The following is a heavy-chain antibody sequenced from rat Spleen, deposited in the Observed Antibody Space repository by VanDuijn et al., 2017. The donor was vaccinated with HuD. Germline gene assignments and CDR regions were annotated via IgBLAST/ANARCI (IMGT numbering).Heavy chain of an antibody. CDR3: GRHYYTSYIYFDY. D-gene: IGHD1-2*01. CDR2: ISPSGGSN. V-gene: IGHV5-23*01. J-gene: IGHJ2*01. CDR1: GFTFSNYY. Sequence: EVQLVESGGGLVQSGGSLKLSCAASGFTFSNYYMAWVCQAPKKGLEWVATISPSGGSNYYRDSMKGRFTISRDNAKNTQYLQMDSLRSEDTATYYCGRHYYTSYIYFDYWGQGVMVTVSS.